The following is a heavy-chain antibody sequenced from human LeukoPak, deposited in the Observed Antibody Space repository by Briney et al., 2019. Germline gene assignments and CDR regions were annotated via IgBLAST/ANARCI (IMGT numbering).Heavy chain of an antibody. CDR3: ARAVGDTNFLDAFDI. D-gene: IGHD4-17*01. CDR2: INWNGGST. CDR1: GFTFSNYV. V-gene: IGHV3-20*04. J-gene: IGHJ3*02. Sequence: PGGSLRLSCAASGFTFSNYVMNWVRQAPGKGLEWVSGINWNGGSTGYADSVKGRFTISRDNAKNSLYLQMNSLRAEDTALYYCARAVGDTNFLDAFDIWGQGTMVTVSS.